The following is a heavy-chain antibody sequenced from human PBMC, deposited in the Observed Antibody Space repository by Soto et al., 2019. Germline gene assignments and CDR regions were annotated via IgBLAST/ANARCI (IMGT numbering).Heavy chain of an antibody. J-gene: IGHJ6*02. V-gene: IGHV3-7*03. D-gene: IGHD3-3*01. CDR2: IKQDGSEK. Sequence: LRLSCAASGFTFSSYWMSWVRQALGKGLEWVANIKQDGSEKYYVDSVKGRFTISRDNAKNSLYLQMNSLRAEDTAVYYCATAGDFWSGYSYYYGMDVWGQGTTVTVSS. CDR1: GFTFSSYW. CDR3: ATAGDFWSGYSYYYGMDV.